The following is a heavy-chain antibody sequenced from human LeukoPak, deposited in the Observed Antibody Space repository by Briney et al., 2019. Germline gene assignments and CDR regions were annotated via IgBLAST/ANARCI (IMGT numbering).Heavy chain of an antibody. J-gene: IGHJ4*02. V-gene: IGHV4-61*02. CDR3: ARRPRESSGPFDY. Sequence: PSQTLSLTCTVSGASISSGSYYWSWIRQPAGKGLEWIGRVYTSGSTTYNPSLKSRVTISADTSKNQFSLNLSSVTAADTAVYYCARRPRESSGPFDYWGQGTLVTVSS. CDR2: VYTSGST. CDR1: GASISSGSYY. D-gene: IGHD6-19*01.